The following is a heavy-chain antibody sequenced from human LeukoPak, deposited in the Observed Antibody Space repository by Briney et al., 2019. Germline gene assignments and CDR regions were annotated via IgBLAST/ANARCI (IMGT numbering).Heavy chain of an antibody. CDR1: GGSFSGYY. V-gene: IGHV4-34*01. J-gene: IGHJ6*02. D-gene: IGHD2-15*01. Sequence: PSETLSLTCAVYGGSFSGYYWSWIRQPPGKGLEWIGEINHSGSTNYNPSLKSRVTISVDTSRNQFSLKLSSVTAADTAVYYCARMRYCSGGSCYSVEEISGMDVWGQGTTVTVSS. CDR2: INHSGST. CDR3: ARMRYCSGGSCYSVEEISGMDV.